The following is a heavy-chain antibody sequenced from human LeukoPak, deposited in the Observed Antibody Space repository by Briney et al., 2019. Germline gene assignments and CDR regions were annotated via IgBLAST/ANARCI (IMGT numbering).Heavy chain of an antibody. CDR1: GYTFTSYG. Sequence: ASVKVSCKASGYTFTSYGISWVRQAPGQGLEWMGWINPTSGGSTFAQKFQGRLSMTRDTSSNTVYMEVRRLTSDDTAVYFCARGIQVWLSTFSDFDYWGQGTLVTVSS. D-gene: IGHD3-22*01. V-gene: IGHV1-2*02. CDR3: ARGIQVWLSTFSDFDY. CDR2: INPTSGGS. J-gene: IGHJ4*02.